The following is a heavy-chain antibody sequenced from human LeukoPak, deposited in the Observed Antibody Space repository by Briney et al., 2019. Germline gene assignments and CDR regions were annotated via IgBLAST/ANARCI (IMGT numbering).Heavy chain of an antibody. CDR2: IYYSGST. CDR1: GGSISSYH. J-gene: IGHJ4*02. V-gene: IGHV4-59*12. D-gene: IGHD2-15*01. Sequence: SETLSLPCTVSGGSISSYHWSWVRQPPGKGLEWVGYIYYSGSTNYNPSLKSRVTISVDTSKNQFSLKLSSVTAADTAVYYCARVKVSYCSGGSCYHPVFDYWGQGTLVTVSS. CDR3: ARVKVSYCSGGSCYHPVFDY.